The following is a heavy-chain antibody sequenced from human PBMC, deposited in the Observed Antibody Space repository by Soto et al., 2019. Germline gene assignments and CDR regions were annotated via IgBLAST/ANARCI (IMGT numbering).Heavy chain of an antibody. J-gene: IGHJ6*02. CDR1: GSSVTSGNYH. D-gene: IGHD3-16*01. V-gene: IGHV4-61*01. CDR2: IYYSGTT. Sequence: SETLSLTCTVSGSSVTSGNYHWSWIRQPPGKGLEWIGHIYYSGTTNYSPSLTSRVTPSLDTSKNQFSLKLSSVTAADTAVYYCATEYPLGYYYYGMVVWYPGTLVTV. CDR3: ATEYPLGYYYYGMVV.